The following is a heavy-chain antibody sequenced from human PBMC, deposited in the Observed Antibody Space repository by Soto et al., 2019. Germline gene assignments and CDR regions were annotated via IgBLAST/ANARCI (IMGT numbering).Heavy chain of an antibody. CDR2: IYYSGST. CDR1: GGSISSSSYY. J-gene: IGHJ5*02. V-gene: IGHV4-39*01. D-gene: IGHD6-19*01. CDR3: ARSEGRIAVASYNWFDP. Sequence: SETLSLTCTVSGGSISSSSYYWGWIRQPPGKGLEWIGSIYYSGSTYYNPSLKSRVTISVDTSKNQFSLKLSSVTAADTAVYYCARSEGRIAVASYNWFDPWGQGTLVTV.